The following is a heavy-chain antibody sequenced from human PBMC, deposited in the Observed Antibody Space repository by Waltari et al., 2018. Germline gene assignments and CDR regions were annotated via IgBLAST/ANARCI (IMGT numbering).Heavy chain of an antibody. CDR1: GFGFSNFS. V-gene: IGHV3-48*02. J-gene: IGHJ4*02. CDR3: TPLDY. CDR2: ISTGGSTI. Sequence: EVQLIESGGALVQPGGSLRRSCAAAGFGFSNFSMNWVRQAPGKGLEWIAYISTGGSTIYYADSVKGRFTISRDNAKNSLYLQMNGLTDEDTAIYYCTPLDYWGRGALVTVSS.